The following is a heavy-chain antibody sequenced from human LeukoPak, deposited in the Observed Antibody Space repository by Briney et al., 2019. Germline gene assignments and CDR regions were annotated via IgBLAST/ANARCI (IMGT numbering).Heavy chain of an antibody. CDR1: GGTFSSYA. Sequence: SVKVSCKASGGTFSSYAISWVRQAPGQGLERMGGIIPIFGTANYARKFQGRVTITADESTTTAYMELNSLRSEDTAVYYCALEFRTFYAVFDYWGQGTLVTVSS. CDR3: ALEFRTFYAVFDY. J-gene: IGHJ4*02. D-gene: IGHD2-2*01. V-gene: IGHV1-69*13. CDR2: IIPIFGTA.